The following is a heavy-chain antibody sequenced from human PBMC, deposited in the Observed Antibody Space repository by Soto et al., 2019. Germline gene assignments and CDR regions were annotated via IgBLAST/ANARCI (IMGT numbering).Heavy chain of an antibody. CDR1: GYPFTSHW. D-gene: IGHD3-10*01. J-gene: IGHJ6*02. CDR3: ARRVPSGSGMNYYGMDV. Sequence: GESLKISCKGSGYPFTSHWIAWVHQMPGKGLEWMGIIYPGDSDTVYNPSFQGQVTMSADRSINTAYLQWSSLKASDTAMYYCARRVPSGSGMNYYGMDVWGQGTTVTVSS. V-gene: IGHV5-51*07. CDR2: IYPGDSDT.